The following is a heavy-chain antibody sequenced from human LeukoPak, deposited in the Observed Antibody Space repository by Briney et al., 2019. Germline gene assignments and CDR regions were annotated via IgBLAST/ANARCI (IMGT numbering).Heavy chain of an antibody. D-gene: IGHD3-10*01. CDR1: GFTFSNHA. Sequence: GGSLRLSCAASGFTFSNHAIHWVRQAPGKGLEWVAVIWFDGSNKYYVDSVKGRFTISRDNSKNTVYLQMDSLRAEDTAVYYCARGEFGELISSPWDVWGQGTTVTVSS. J-gene: IGHJ6*02. V-gene: IGHV3-33*01. CDR2: IWFDGSNK. CDR3: ARGEFGELISSPWDV.